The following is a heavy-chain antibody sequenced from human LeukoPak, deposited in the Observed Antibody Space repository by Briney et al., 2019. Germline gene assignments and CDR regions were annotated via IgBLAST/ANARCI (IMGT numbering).Heavy chain of an antibody. CDR3: ARDLWGSYRSDAFDI. Sequence: GASVKVSCKASGYTFTSYYINLVRQATGQGLEWMGLMNPNSGNTGYAQKFQGRVTITRNTSISTAYMELSSLRSEDTAVYYCARDLWGSYRSDAFDIWGQGTMVTVSS. V-gene: IGHV1-8*03. D-gene: IGHD3-16*02. CDR1: GYTFTSYY. CDR2: MNPNSGNT. J-gene: IGHJ3*02.